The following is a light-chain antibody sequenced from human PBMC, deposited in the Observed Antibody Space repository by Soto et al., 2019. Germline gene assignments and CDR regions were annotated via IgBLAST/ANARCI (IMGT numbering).Light chain of an antibody. CDR2: EVN. CDR1: SSDIGAYGY. Sequence: QSVLTQPASLSGSPGQSITISCTGTSSDIGAYGYVSWFQQHPGKAPKLMISEVNNRPSGVSNRFSGSKSGNTASLTISGLKVEDEADYYCCSSGGSPTYVFGTGTRSPS. CDR3: CSSGGSPTYV. V-gene: IGLV2-23*02. J-gene: IGLJ1*01.